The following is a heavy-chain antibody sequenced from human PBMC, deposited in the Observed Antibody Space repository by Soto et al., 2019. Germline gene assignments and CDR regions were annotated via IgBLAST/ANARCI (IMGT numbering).Heavy chain of an antibody. Sequence: ASVKVSCKASGYTFTSYGISWVRQAPGQGLEWMGWISAYNGNTNYAQKLQGRVTMTTDTSTSTAYMELRSLRSDDTAVYYCARDGGYCSGGSCYSDAFDIWGQGTMVTVSS. V-gene: IGHV1-18*01. CDR3: ARDGGYCSGGSCYSDAFDI. CDR2: ISAYNGNT. J-gene: IGHJ3*02. CDR1: GYTFTSYG. D-gene: IGHD2-15*01.